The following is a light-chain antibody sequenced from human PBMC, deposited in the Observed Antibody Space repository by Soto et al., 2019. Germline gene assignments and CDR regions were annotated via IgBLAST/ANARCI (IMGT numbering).Light chain of an antibody. J-gene: IGLJ2*01. CDR2: EVT. CDR1: SSDFGGYNY. Sequence: QSALTQPPSASGSPGQSVTISCTGTSSDFGGYNYVSWYQQHPGKAPKLVIYEVTKRPSGVPDRFSGSKSGNTASLTVSGLQAEDEADSYCSSYVGSMVFGGGTKLTVL. V-gene: IGLV2-8*01. CDR3: SSYVGSMV.